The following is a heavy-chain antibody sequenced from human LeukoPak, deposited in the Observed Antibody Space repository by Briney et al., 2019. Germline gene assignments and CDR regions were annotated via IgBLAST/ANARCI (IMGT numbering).Heavy chain of an antibody. CDR3: ARDIGARSPYNWFDP. J-gene: IGHJ5*02. CDR2: IYYSGST. V-gene: IGHV4-59*12. Sequence: SETLSLTCTVSGGSISSYYWSWIRQPPGKGLEWIGYIYYSGSTYYNPSLKSGVTIAIDTTKSQFSLKLISVTAADTAVYYCARDIGARSPYNWFDPWGQGTVVPVSS. CDR1: GGSISSYY. D-gene: IGHD6-6*01.